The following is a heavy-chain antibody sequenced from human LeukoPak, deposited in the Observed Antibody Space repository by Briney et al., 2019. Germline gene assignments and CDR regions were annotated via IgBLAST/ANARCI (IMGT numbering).Heavy chain of an antibody. CDR1: GFTFSDGW. J-gene: IGHJ6*02. CDR2: TRNKASSYTT. Sequence: GGSLRLSCAASGFTFSDGWMNWVRQAPGKGLEWVGRTRNKASSYTTEYAASVKGRFTSSRDDSEISLYLQMNSLRAEDTAVYYSARDSGDGMDVWGQGTTVTVSS. CDR3: ARDSGDGMDV. V-gene: IGHV3-72*01.